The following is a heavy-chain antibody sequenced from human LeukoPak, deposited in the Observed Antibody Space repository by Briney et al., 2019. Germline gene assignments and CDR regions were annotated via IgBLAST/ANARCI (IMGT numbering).Heavy chain of an antibody. CDR1: GGSITNYY. CDR3: ARDWRRSGWYYFDY. V-gene: IGHV4-59*01. J-gene: IGHJ4*02. CDR2: IHYSGST. Sequence: SETLSLTCTVSGGSITNYYWSWIRQPPGKGLEWIGYIHYSGSTKYKSSLKSRVTISVDTSKNQFSLKLNSVTAADTAVYYCARDWRRSGWYYFDYWGQGTLVTVSS. D-gene: IGHD6-19*01.